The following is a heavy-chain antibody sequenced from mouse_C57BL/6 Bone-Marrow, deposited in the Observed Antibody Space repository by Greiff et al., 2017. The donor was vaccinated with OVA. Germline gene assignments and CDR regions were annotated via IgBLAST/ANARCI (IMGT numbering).Heavy chain of an antibody. CDR1: GYSITSGYY. CDR3: ARANYYGSSFY. V-gene: IGHV3-6*01. D-gene: IGHD1-1*01. J-gene: IGHJ2*01. CDR2: ISYDGSN. Sequence: DVQLQESGPGLVKPSQSLSLTCSVTGYSITSGYYWNWIRQFPGNKLEWMGYISYDGSNNYNPSLKNRISITRDTSKNQFFLKLNSVTTEDTATYYCARANYYGSSFYWGQGTTLTVSS.